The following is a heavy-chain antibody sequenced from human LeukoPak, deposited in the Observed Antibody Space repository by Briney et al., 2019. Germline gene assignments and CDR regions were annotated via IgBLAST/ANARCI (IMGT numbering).Heavy chain of an antibody. CDR2: ISSSSSYI. CDR3: ARPCSGGSCYGG. J-gene: IGHJ4*02. D-gene: IGHD2-15*01. Sequence: GGSLRLSCAASGFTFSSYSMNWVRQAPGKGLEWVSSISSSSSYIYYADSVKGRFTISRDNAKNSLYLQMNSLRAEDTAVYYCARPCSGGSCYGGWGQGTLVTVSS. CDR1: GFTFSSYS. V-gene: IGHV3-21*01.